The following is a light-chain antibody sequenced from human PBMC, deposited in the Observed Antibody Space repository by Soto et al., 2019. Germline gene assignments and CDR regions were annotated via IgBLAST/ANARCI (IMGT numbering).Light chain of an antibody. J-gene: IGKJ2*01. V-gene: IGKV3-20*01. CDR1: QSVSSSY. CDR3: QQYGSSPYP. Sequence: EIVLTQPPGTLSLSPGERDTLSCRASQSVSSSYLAWYQQKPGQAPRLLIYGASSRATGIPDRFSGSGSGTDFTLTISRLQPEDFAVYYCQQYGSSPYPFGQGTELEIK. CDR2: GAS.